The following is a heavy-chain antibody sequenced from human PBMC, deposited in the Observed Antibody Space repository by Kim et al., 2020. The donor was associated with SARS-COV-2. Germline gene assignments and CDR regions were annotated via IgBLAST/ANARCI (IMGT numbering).Heavy chain of an antibody. Sequence: GGSLRLSCAASGFTFSSYEMNWVRQAPGKGLEWVSYISSSGSTIYYADSVKGRFTISRDNAKNSLYLQMNSLRAEDTAVYYCAKGRSEQWPSTLDCWGQGKLDTVSS. CDR1: GFTFSSYE. V-gene: IGHV3-48*03. CDR2: ISSSGSTI. J-gene: IGHJ4*02. D-gene: IGHD6-19*01. CDR3: AKGRSEQWPSTLDC.